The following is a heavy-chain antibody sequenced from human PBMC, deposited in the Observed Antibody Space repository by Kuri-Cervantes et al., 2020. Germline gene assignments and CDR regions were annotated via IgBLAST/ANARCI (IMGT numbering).Heavy chain of an antibody. J-gene: IGHJ4*02. CDR1: GFTFSSYW. CDR3: ARAVGATALDY. Sequence: GGSLRLSCEVSGFTFSSYWMHWVRQAPGKGLVWVSRINSDGSSTSYADSVKGRFTISRDNAKNTLYLQMNSLRAEDTAVYYCARAVGATALDYWGQGTLVTVSS. CDR2: INSDGSST. D-gene: IGHD1-26*01. V-gene: IGHV3-74*01.